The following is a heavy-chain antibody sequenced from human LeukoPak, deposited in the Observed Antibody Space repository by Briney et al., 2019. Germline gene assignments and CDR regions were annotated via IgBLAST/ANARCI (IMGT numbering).Heavy chain of an antibody. CDR1: DDSFSSHY. CDR3: ARLTPPFYYFDY. Sequence: SETLSLTCAVSDDSFSSHYWTWIRQPPGKGLEWIGYISYIGSTNYNPSLKSRVTISIDTSKNQFSLKLSSVTAADTAVYYCARLTPPFYYFDYWGQGTLVTVSS. D-gene: IGHD2-15*01. V-gene: IGHV4-59*08. CDR2: ISYIGST. J-gene: IGHJ4*02.